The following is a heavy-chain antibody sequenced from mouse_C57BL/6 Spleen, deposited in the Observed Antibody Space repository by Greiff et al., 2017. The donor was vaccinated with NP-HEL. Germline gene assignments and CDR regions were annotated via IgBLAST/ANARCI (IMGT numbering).Heavy chain of an antibody. CDR2: IYPGDGDT. Sequence: QVQLQQSGAELVKPGASVKISCKASGYAFSSYWMNWVKQRPGKGLEWIGQIYPGDGDTNYNGKFKGKATLTADKSSSTAYMQLSSLTSEDSAVYFCARSTTVVGYFDGWGTGTTVTVSS. D-gene: IGHD1-1*01. CDR3: ARSTTVVGYFDG. CDR1: GYAFSSYW. J-gene: IGHJ1*03. V-gene: IGHV1-80*01.